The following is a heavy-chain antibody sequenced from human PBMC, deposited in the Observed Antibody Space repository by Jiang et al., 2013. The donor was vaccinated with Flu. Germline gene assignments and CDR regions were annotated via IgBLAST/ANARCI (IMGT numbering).Heavy chain of an antibody. D-gene: IGHD6-13*01. J-gene: IGHJ6*02. Sequence: GLVKPSETLSLTCTVSGGSVSSGSYYWSWIRQPPGKGLEWIGYIYYSGSTNYNPSLKSRVTISVDTSKNQFSLKLSSVTAADTAVYYCASCGHIAAAGIEDDYYYGMDVWGQGTTVTVSS. CDR2: IYYSGST. CDR3: ASCGHIAAAGIEDDYYYGMDV. V-gene: IGHV4-61*01. CDR1: GGSVSSGSYY.